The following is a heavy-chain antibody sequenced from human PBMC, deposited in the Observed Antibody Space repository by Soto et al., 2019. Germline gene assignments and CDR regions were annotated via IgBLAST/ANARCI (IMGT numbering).Heavy chain of an antibody. D-gene: IGHD2-2*01. CDR1: GGSISSGGSY. CDR2: IYYSGNT. Sequence: PSETLSLTCTVCGGSISSGGSYWGWIRQPPGKGLEWIGYIYYSGNTYFNPSLKSRVTLSVDTSKNQFSLNLSSVTAADTAVYYCVRYCSTTKCPFDYWGQGTLVTVSS. V-gene: IGHV4-30-4*01. CDR3: VRYCSTTKCPFDY. J-gene: IGHJ4*02.